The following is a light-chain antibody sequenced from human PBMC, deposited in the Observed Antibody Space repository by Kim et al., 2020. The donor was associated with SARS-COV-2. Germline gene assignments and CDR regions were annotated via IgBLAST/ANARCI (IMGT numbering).Light chain of an antibody. J-gene: IGKJ5*01. CDR1: QSVDSY. CDR3: QQRRIWPIT. Sequence: EIVLTQSPATLSLSPGERATLSCRASQSVDSYLAWYQQKLGQAPRLLIYDASNRATGIPARFSGSGSGTDFTLTISSLEPEDFAVYYCQQRRIWPITFGQGTRLEIK. CDR2: DAS. V-gene: IGKV3-11*01.